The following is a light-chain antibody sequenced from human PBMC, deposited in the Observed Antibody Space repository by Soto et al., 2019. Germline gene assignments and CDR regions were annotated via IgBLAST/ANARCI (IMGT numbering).Light chain of an antibody. CDR2: DDS. CDR3: QVWDSSSDHVV. Sequence: SYELTQPPSVSVAPGQTARITCGGNNIGSKSVHWYQQKPGQAPGLVVYDDSDRPSGIPERFSGSNSGNTATLTISRVEAGDEADYYCQVWDSSSDHVVFGGGTQLTVL. V-gene: IGLV3-21*02. J-gene: IGLJ2*01. CDR1: NIGSKS.